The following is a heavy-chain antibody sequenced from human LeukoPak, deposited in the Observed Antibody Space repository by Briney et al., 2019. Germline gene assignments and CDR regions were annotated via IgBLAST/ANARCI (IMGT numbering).Heavy chain of an antibody. CDR2: ISAYNGNT. D-gene: IGHD3-10*01. CDR1: GGTFSSYA. J-gene: IGHJ4*02. Sequence: ASVKVSCKASGGTFSSYAISWVRQAPGQGLEWMGWISAYNGNTNYAQKLQGRVTMTTDTSTSTAYMELRSLRSDDTAVYYCARDLAGRFGELLPDYWGQGTLVTVSS. CDR3: ARDLAGRFGELLPDY. V-gene: IGHV1-18*01.